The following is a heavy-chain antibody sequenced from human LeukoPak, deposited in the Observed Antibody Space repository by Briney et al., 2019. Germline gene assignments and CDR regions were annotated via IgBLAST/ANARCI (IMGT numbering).Heavy chain of an antibody. CDR1: GFTFNKYV. J-gene: IGHJ4*02. Sequence: GGSLRLSCEASGFTFNKYVMTWVRQAPGKGLEWVSDISDGGESTYYADSVKGRFTISRDNSEKTVYLQMNSLRAEDTAVYYCAGLKAGYRGQGTLVTVSS. V-gene: IGHV3-23*01. CDR3: AGLKAGY. CDR2: ISDGGEST.